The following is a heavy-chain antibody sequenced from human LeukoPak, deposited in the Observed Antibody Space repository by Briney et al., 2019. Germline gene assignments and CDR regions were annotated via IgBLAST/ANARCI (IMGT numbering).Heavy chain of an antibody. V-gene: IGHV4-39*01. Sequence: SETLSLTCTVSDGSISSSLYYWGWIRQPPGKGLEWIGIIYYSGSTYYNPSLKSRVTISVETSKNQVSLRLSSVTAADTAVYYCARQGAGGRAFDIWGQGTMVTVSS. CDR3: ARQGAGGRAFDI. CDR1: DGSISSSLYY. D-gene: IGHD6-19*01. J-gene: IGHJ3*02. CDR2: IYYSGST.